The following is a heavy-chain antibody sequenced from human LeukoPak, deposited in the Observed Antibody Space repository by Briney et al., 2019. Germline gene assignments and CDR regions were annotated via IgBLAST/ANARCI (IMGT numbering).Heavy chain of an antibody. V-gene: IGHV3-7*01. Sequence: PGGSLRLSCAASGFSLSGYWMTWVRQAPGKGLEWVARLHADGVEQNYVDSVTGRFTMSRDNAKNLLDLQMNSLRVEDTAVYYCARGGYSFDYLGQGTLVAVSS. CDR3: ARGGYSFDY. D-gene: IGHD5-18*01. CDR1: GFSLSGYW. J-gene: IGHJ4*02. CDR2: LHADGVEQ.